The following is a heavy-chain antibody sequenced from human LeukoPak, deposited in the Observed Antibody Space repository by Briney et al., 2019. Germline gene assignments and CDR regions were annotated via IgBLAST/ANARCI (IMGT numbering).Heavy chain of an antibody. CDR2: ISSSGSTK. J-gene: IGHJ4*02. D-gene: IGHD4-17*01. CDR3: AREALTETTFGPYDY. V-gene: IGHV3-48*03. Sequence: GGSLRLSCAASGFTFSSYGMNWVRQAPGKGLEWVSYISSSGSTKYYADSLMGRFTLSRDNAKKSLYLQMNSLRAEDTAVYYCAREALTETTFGPYDYWGQGTLVTVSS. CDR1: GFTFSSYG.